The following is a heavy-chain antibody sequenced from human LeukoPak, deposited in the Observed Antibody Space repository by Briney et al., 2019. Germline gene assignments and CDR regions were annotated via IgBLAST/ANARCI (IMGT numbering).Heavy chain of an antibody. Sequence: VASVKVSCKASGYTFTSYDINWVRQATGQGLEWMGWMNPNSGNTGYAQKFQGRVTMTRNTSISTAYMELSSLRSEDTAVYYCARGQSALVIREYSWYFDLWGRGTLVTVSS. CDR3: ARGQSALVIREYSWYFDL. V-gene: IGHV1-8*01. CDR1: GYTFTSYD. J-gene: IGHJ2*01. CDR2: MNPNSGNT. D-gene: IGHD3-9*01.